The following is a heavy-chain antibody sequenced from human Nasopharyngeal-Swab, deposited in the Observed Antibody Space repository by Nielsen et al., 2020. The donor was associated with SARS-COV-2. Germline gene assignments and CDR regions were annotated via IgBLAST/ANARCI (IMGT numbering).Heavy chain of an antibody. D-gene: IGHD3-22*01. Sequence: GGSLRLSCVAPGFTFRTNTMSWVRQAPGKGLEWVSAMNAYGDTNYAESVKGRFTVSRDNSKNTLYLQMNSLRAEDTAVYYCAKAITDSGYYLPFDYWGQGALVTVSS. CDR1: GFTFRTNT. CDR3: AKAITDSGYYLPFDY. V-gene: IGHV3-23*01. J-gene: IGHJ4*02. CDR2: MNAYGDT.